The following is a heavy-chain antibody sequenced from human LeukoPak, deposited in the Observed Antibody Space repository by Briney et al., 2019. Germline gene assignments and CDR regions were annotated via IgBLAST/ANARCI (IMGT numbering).Heavy chain of an antibody. J-gene: IGHJ3*02. CDR1: GGSFSGYY. Sequence: SETLSLTCAVYGGSFSGYYWSWIRQPPGKGLEWIGEINHSGSTNYSPSLKSRVTISVDTSKNQFSLKLSSVTAADTAVYSCARGRGYNAFDIWGQGTMVTVSS. V-gene: IGHV4-34*01. CDR2: INHSGST. D-gene: IGHD5-18*01. CDR3: ARGRGYNAFDI.